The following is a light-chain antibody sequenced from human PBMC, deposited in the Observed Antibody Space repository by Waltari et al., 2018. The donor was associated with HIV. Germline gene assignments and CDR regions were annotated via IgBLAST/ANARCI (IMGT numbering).Light chain of an antibody. J-gene: IGLJ3*02. V-gene: IGLV1-47*01. CDR2: RNT. CDR1: NSKIGTNS. Sequence: QPVLTQPPSASGTPGHGVTISYSGRNSKIGTNSVYWYQHLPGMAPNLLIYRNTRRPSGIPDRFSGSRSGTSASLAISGLRSEDEADYYCATWDDSLIWVFGGGTKLTVL. CDR3: ATWDDSLIWV.